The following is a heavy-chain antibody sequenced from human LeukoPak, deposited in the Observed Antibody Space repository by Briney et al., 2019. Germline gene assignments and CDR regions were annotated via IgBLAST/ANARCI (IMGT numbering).Heavy chain of an antibody. CDR3: ARDLLWFGELSSDYYGMDV. J-gene: IGHJ6*02. CDR2: IYYSGST. Sequence: SETLSLTCTVSGGSISSYYWSWIRQPPGKGLEWIGYIYYSGSTNYNPSLKSRVTISVDTSKNQFSLKLSSVTAADTAVYYCARDLLWFGELSSDYYGMDVWGLGTTVTVSS. V-gene: IGHV4-59*01. D-gene: IGHD3-10*01. CDR1: GGSISSYY.